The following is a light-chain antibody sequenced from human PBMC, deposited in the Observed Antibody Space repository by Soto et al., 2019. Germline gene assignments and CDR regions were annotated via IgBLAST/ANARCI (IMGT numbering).Light chain of an antibody. CDR2: EVS. J-gene: IGLJ3*02. CDR3: SSYRSSSTWV. CDR1: SSDVGAYNY. Sequence: QPVLTQPASVSGSPGQSITISCTGTSSDVGAYNYVSWYQQYPGKAPKLMIYEVSNRPSGVSNRFSGSKSGNTASLTISGLQAEDEADYFCSSYRSSSTWVFGGGTKLTVL. V-gene: IGLV2-14*01.